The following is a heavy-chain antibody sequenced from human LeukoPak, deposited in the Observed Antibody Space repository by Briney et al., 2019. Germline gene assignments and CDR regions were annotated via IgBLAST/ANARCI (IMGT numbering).Heavy chain of an antibody. V-gene: IGHV3-13*01. CDR2: VHTGFHT. J-gene: IGHJ4*02. CDR3: VRGFSYGLYFFDY. CDR1: GFSFRDYD. D-gene: IGHD5-18*01. Sequence: PGGSLRLSCAASGFSFRDYDMHWVRQREGKGLEWVSAVHTGFHTFYADSVQGRFGTSRENPKNSLYLQMNSLRAGDTGVYYCVRGFSYGLYFFDYWGQGALVTVSS.